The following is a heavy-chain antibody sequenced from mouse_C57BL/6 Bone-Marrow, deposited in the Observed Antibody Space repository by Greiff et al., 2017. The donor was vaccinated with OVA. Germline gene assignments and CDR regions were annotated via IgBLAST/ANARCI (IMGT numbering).Heavy chain of an antibody. V-gene: IGHV3-6*01. CDR3: ARDYYGSSLYAMDY. CDR1: GYSITSGYY. D-gene: IGHD1-1*01. J-gene: IGHJ4*01. CDR2: ISYDGSN. Sequence: VQLKPSGPGLVKPSQSLSLTCSVTGYSITSGYYWNWIRQFPGNKLEWMGYISYDGSNNYNPSLKNRISITRDTSKNQFFLKLNSVTTEDTATYYCARDYYGSSLYAMDYWGQGTSVTVSS.